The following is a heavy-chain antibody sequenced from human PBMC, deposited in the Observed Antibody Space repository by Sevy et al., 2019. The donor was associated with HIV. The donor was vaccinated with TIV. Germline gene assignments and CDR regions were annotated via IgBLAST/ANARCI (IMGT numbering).Heavy chain of an antibody. J-gene: IGHJ6*02. CDR3: ARDHVKDGDLGDYYYYAMDV. Sequence: GGSLRLSCAASGFILSDYYMSWVRQAPGKGLEWVSYISGSGDDTIYYADSVKGRFTISRDNTKNSLYLQMNSLRAEDTAVYYCARDHVKDGDLGDYYYYAMDVWGQRTTVTVSS. CDR1: GFILSDYY. V-gene: IGHV3-11*01. CDR2: ISGSGDDTI. D-gene: IGHD4-17*01.